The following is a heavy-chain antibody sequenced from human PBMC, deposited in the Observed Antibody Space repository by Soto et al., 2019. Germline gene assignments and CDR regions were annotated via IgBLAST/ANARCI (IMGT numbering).Heavy chain of an antibody. CDR3: ARSAYGGMSILSYYYGMDV. V-gene: IGHV4-59*01. CDR1: GGSISSYY. Sequence: QVQLQESGPGLVKPSETLSLTCSVSGGSISSYYWSWIRQPPGKGLEWIGYIYYSGSTKYNPSLKRRVTISVVAPKNHFSLKLSSVTAAGTAVYYCARSAYGGMSILSYYYGMDVWGQGTTVTVSS. CDR2: IYYSGST. J-gene: IGHJ6*02. D-gene: IGHD1-20*01.